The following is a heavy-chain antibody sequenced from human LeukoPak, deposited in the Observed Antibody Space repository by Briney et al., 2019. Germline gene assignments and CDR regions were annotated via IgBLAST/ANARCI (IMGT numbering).Heavy chain of an antibody. J-gene: IGHJ4*02. D-gene: IGHD6-6*01. V-gene: IGHV3-66*01. Sequence: GGSLRLSCAASGFAFSNNYMSWVRQAPGKGLEWGSVLYSDGTTYYVDSVKGRFTISRDHSKNTLYLQMSSLRAEDTAVYYCATASYSGWTASHDYWGQGTLVTVSS. CDR3: ATASYSGWTASHDY. CDR1: GFAFSNNY. CDR2: LYSDGTT.